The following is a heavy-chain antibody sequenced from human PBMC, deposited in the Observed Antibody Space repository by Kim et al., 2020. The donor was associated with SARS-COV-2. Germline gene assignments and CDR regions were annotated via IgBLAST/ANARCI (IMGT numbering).Heavy chain of an antibody. CDR2: IYYSGST. CDR1: GGSISSSSYY. V-gene: IGHV4-39*01. J-gene: IGHJ4*02. D-gene: IGHD2-15*01. CDR3: ARHLLVSSQSPIVGGHYFDY. Sequence: SETLSLTCTVSGGSISSSSYYWGWIRQPPGKGLEWIGSIYYSGSTYYNPSLKSRVTISVDTSKNQFSLKLSSVTAADTAVYYCARHLLVSSQSPIVGGHYFDYWGQGTLVTVSS.